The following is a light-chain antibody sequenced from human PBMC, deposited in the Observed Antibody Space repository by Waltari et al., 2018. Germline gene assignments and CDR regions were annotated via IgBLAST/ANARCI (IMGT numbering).Light chain of an antibody. V-gene: IGLV1-44*01. Sequence: QSVLTQAPSASGTPGQRVTISCSGSSSNIGDNTVNWYQQLPGTAPKLLIYSNNQRLSGVPDRCSGSKSGTAASLAISGLQSEDEADYDCAAWDASLNGSIFGGGTKLTVL. CDR1: SSNIGDNT. J-gene: IGLJ2*01. CDR2: SNN. CDR3: AAWDASLNGSI.